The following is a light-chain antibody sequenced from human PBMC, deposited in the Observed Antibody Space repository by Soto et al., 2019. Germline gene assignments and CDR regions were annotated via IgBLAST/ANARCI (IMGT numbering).Light chain of an antibody. Sequence: QSVLTQPASVSGSPGQSITISCTGTSSDVGGYNYVSWYQQHPGKAPKLMIYEVSNRPSGVSNRFSGSKSGNTASLTSSGLQAEDEAEQYCSSDTSRSTPEVFGGGTKVTVL. CDR2: EVS. CDR3: SSDTSRSTPEV. V-gene: IGLV2-14*01. CDR1: SSDVGGYNY. J-gene: IGLJ2*01.